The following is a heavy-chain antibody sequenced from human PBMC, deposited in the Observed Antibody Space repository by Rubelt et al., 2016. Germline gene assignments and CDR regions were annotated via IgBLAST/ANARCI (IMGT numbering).Heavy chain of an antibody. D-gene: IGHD3-3*01. CDR2: IFNGGTA. J-gene: IGHJ5*02. Sequence: QVQLQESGPGLVRPSETLALTCTVSGGSAASGSYCWSWLRQPPGKGLEWIAYIFNGGTANYNPSLKSRVTLSLDTSKNHFSLTLRLVSVGDTAVYYCARSGSRLNWFDPWGQGTLVTVSS. CDR3: ARSGSRLNWFDP. CDR1: GGSAASGSYC. V-gene: IGHV4-61*03.